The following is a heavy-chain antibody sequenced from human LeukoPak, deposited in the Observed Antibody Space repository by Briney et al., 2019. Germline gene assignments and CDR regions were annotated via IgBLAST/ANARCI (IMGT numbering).Heavy chain of an antibody. Sequence: PGGSLRLSCAAFGFTVSTSYMNWVRQAPGKGLQWVSTIYSGGSTFHADSVKGRFTVSRDNSRNTLYLQMDSLRPEDTAVYYCARDTTYSPWGQGTLVTVSS. V-gene: IGHV3-66*02. J-gene: IGHJ5*02. CDR2: IYSGGST. CDR1: GFTVSTSY. CDR3: ARDTTYSP. D-gene: IGHD1-26*01.